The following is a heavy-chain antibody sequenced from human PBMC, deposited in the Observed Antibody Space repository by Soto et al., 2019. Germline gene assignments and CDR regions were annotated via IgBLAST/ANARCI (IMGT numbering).Heavy chain of an antibody. J-gene: IGHJ4*02. D-gene: IGHD2-2*01. Sequence: QVQLQESGPGLVKPSQTLSLTCTVSGGSISSGGYYWSWIRQHPGKGLEWIGYIYYSGSTYYKPSLKSRVTISVDTSKNQFSLKLSSVTAADTAVYYCARGGDCSSTSCPSDYFDYGGQGTLVTVSS. CDR2: IYYSGST. CDR3: ARGGDCSSTSCPSDYFDY. V-gene: IGHV4-31*03. CDR1: GGSISSGGYY.